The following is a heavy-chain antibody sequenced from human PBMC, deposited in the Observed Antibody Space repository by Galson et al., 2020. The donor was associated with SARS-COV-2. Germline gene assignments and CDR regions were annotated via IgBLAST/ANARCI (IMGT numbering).Heavy chain of an antibody. Sequence: SETLSLTCTVPGGSTSSGGYNWSWIRQHPGKGMEWIGYIYYSGSTSYNPSLQSRVTTSVDTSKNQFSLKLSSVTAADTAVYYCARGSMPGYCSSTSCFWSYYGMDVWGQGTTVTVSS. J-gene: IGHJ6*02. CDR3: ARGSMPGYCSSTSCFWSYYGMDV. V-gene: IGHV4-31*03. CDR2: IYYSGST. CDR1: GGSTSSGGYN. D-gene: IGHD2-2*01.